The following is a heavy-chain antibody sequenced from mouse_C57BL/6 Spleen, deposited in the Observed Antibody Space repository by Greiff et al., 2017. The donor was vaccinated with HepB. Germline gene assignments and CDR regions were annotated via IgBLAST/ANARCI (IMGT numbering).Heavy chain of an antibody. Sequence: VKLVESGAELVRPGASVTLSCKASGYTFTDYEMHWVKQTPVHGLEWIGAIDPETGGTAYNQKFKGKAILTADKSSSTAYMELRSLTSEDSAVYYCTRGIYYGSSLFAYWGQGTLVTVSA. CDR1: GYTFTDYE. V-gene: IGHV1-15*01. CDR3: TRGIYYGSSLFAY. J-gene: IGHJ3*01. D-gene: IGHD1-1*01. CDR2: IDPETGGT.